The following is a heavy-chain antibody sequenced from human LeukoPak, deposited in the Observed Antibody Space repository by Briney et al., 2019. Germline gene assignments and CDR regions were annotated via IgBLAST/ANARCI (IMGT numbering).Heavy chain of an antibody. CDR3: TKLLGKFRFGELIHRLPNAFDY. J-gene: IGHJ4*02. CDR2: ISGSGGTT. V-gene: IGHV3-23*01. D-gene: IGHD3-10*01. CDR1: GFTFSNYG. Sequence: PGGTLRLSCAASGFTFSNYGMSWVRQAPGKGLEWVSDISGSGGTTYYADSVKGRFTISRDNSKNTLSLQMNSLRAEDTAVYFCTKLLGKFRFGELIHRLPNAFDYWGQGTLVTVSS.